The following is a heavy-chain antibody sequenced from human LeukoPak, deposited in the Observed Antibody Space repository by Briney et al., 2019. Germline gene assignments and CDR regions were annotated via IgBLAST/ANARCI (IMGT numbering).Heavy chain of an antibody. CDR1: GGSFSGYY. CDR3: ARRKRRWANAFDI. Sequence: SETLSLTCAVYGGSFSGYYWSWIRQPPGKGLEWIGEINHSGSTYYNPSLKSRVTISVDTSKNQFSLKLSSVTATDAAVYYCARRKRRWANAFDIWGPGTMVTVSS. V-gene: IGHV4-34*01. CDR2: INHSGST. D-gene: IGHD1-1*01. J-gene: IGHJ3*02.